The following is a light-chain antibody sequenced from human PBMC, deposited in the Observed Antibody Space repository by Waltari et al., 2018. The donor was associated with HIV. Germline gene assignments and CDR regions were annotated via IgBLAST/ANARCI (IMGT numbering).Light chain of an antibody. CDR1: TTHIVAHDF. Sequence: SDPPLPPAACAYLGQSLTISCTRPTTHIVAHDFVSWFQQHPPTAPTLLLYEVTRRPSTVSARFSGSRSGNTALLTVAGLQPDDEATYFCSSYGDSLRVLFGGGTNVTVL. CDR3: SSYGDSLRVL. CDR2: EVT. V-gene: IGLV2-8*01. J-gene: IGLJ3*02.